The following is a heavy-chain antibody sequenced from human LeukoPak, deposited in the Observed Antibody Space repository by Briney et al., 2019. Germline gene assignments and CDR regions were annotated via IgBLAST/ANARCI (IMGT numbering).Heavy chain of an antibody. D-gene: IGHD6-19*01. J-gene: IGHJ4*02. Sequence: TGGSLRLSCAASGFTFTSYSMNWVRQAPGKGLEWVSVTYAGGSTYYADSVKGRFTISRDNSKNTLYLQMNSLRAEDTAVYYCAKDPPEQWLRGYDYWGQGTLVTVSS. CDR1: GFTFTSYS. CDR2: TYAGGST. CDR3: AKDPPEQWLRGYDY. V-gene: IGHV3-23*03.